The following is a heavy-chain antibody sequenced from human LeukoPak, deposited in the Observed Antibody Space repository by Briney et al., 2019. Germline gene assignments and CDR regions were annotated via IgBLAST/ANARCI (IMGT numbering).Heavy chain of an antibody. Sequence: SETLSLTCTVSGGSISSGSYYWSWIRQPAGKGLEWIGRIYTSGSTNYNPSLKSRVTISVDTSKNQFSLKLSSVTAADTAVYYCAREMREVVVATAVYYYYMDVWGKGTTVTVSS. D-gene: IGHD2-15*01. V-gene: IGHV4-61*02. CDR1: GGSISSGSYY. CDR3: AREMREVVVATAVYYYYMDV. CDR2: IYTSGST. J-gene: IGHJ6*03.